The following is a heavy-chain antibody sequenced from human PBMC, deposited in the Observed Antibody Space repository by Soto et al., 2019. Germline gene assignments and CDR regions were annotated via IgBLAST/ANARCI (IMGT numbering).Heavy chain of an antibody. CDR2: INGAGSHT. J-gene: IGHJ4*02. CDR1: GFTFSSYA. D-gene: IGHD3-22*01. CDR3: AKDMDTMLVVVINSFDY. Sequence: PGGSLRLSCAASGFTFSSYAMSWVRPAPGKGLEWVSTINGAGSHTYYADAMKGRFTISRDNSKNTLSLQMNSLRAEDTAVYYCAKDMDTMLVVVINSFDYWGQGTLVTVSS. V-gene: IGHV3-23*01.